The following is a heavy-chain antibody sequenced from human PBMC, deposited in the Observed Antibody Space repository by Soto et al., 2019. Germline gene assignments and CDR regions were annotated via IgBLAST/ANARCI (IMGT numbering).Heavy chain of an antibody. CDR1: GYTFTSYG. CDR2: ISAYNGNT. CDR3: ARVPTSIAAAGTLDY. Sequence: ASVKVSCKASGYTFTSYGISWVRQAPGQGLEWMGWISAYNGNTNYAQKLQGRVTMTTDTSTSTAYMELRSLRSDDTAVYYCARVPTSIAAAGTLDYWGQGTLVTFSS. V-gene: IGHV1-18*01. J-gene: IGHJ4*02. D-gene: IGHD6-13*01.